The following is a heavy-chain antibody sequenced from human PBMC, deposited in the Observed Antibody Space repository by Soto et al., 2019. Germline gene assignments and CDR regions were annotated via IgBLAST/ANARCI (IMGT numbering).Heavy chain of an antibody. V-gene: IGHV3-13*01. Sequence: EVPLVESGGGLVQPGGSLRLSCAASGFTFSSYDLHWVRQATGKGLEWVSAIGPSGDTYYPGSVKGRLTISREHAKNSMYIPMNSLRAGDTAVYYCARREVGYWTNGVCGYGMDAWGQGTTVTVSS. CDR3: ARREVGYWTNGVCGYGMDA. CDR1: GFTFSSYD. J-gene: IGHJ6*02. D-gene: IGHD2-8*01. CDR2: IGPSGDT.